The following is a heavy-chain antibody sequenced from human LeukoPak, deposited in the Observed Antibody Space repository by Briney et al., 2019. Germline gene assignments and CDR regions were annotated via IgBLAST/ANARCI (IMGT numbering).Heavy chain of an antibody. J-gene: IGHJ5*02. Sequence: PSETLSLTCTASGVSISSGSYYWSWIRQPAGKGLEWIVRIYTSRSTNYNPFLKSRVTISVDTSKNQYSLKLRSVTAADTAVYYCARVPADVYCTNGVCSGFDPWGQGTLVTVSS. CDR2: IYTSRST. CDR3: ARVPADVYCTNGVCSGFDP. CDR1: GVSISSGSYY. V-gene: IGHV4-61*02. D-gene: IGHD2-8*01.